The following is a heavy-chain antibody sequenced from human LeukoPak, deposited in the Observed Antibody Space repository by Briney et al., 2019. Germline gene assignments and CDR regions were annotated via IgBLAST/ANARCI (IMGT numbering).Heavy chain of an antibody. CDR3: ATSSGGGKMVRGVVIITVNAFDI. J-gene: IGHJ3*02. CDR1: GFTFSSHA. CDR2: ISGSGGST. Sequence: GGSLRLSCAASGFTFSSHAMSWVRQAPGKGLEWVSGISGSGGSTYYADSVKGRFTISRDNSKNTLYLQMNSLRAEDTAVYCCATSSGGGKMVRGVVIITVNAFDIWGQGTMVTVSS. V-gene: IGHV3-23*01. D-gene: IGHD3-10*01.